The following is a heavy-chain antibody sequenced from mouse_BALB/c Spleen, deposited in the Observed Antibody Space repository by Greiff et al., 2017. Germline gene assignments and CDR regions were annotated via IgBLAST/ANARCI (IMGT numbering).Heavy chain of an antibody. CDR1: GYTFTSYV. V-gene: IGHV1-14*01. J-gene: IGHJ4*01. Sequence: EVKLQQSGPELVKPGASVKMSCKASGYTFTSYVMHWVKQKPGQGLEWIGYINPYNDGTKYNEKFKGKATLTSDKSSSTAYMELSSLTSEDSAVYYCASGYYGSSSYAMDYWGQGTSVTVSS. D-gene: IGHD1-1*01. CDR3: ASGYYGSSSYAMDY. CDR2: INPYNDGT.